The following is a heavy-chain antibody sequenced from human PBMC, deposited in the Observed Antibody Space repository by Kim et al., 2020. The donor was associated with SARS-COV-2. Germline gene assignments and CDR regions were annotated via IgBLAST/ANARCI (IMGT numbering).Heavy chain of an antibody. CDR1: GYTFTSYY. V-gene: IGHV1-46*01. D-gene: IGHD2-15*01. Sequence: ASVKVSCKASGYTFTSYYMHWVRQAPGQGLEWMGIINPSGGSTSYAQKFQGRVTMTRDTSTSTAYMELSSLRSEDTAVYYCASGGYCSGGSCYSDYWGQGTLVTVSS. J-gene: IGHJ4*02. CDR3: ASGGYCSGGSCYSDY. CDR2: INPSGGST.